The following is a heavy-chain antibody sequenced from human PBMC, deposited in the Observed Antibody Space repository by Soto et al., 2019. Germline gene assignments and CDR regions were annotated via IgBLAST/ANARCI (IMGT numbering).Heavy chain of an antibody. CDR3: ASGQGEDIVLVPAEYYGMDV. D-gene: IGHD2-2*01. CDR1: GGTFSSYA. V-gene: IGHV1-69*12. CDR2: IIPIFGTA. Sequence: QVQLVQSGAEVKKPGSSVKVSCKASGGTFSSYAISWVRQAPGQGLEWMGGIIPIFGTANYAQKFQGRVTITADESTSTAYMELSSLRSEYTAVYYCASGQGEDIVLVPAEYYGMDVWGQGTTVTVSS. J-gene: IGHJ6*02.